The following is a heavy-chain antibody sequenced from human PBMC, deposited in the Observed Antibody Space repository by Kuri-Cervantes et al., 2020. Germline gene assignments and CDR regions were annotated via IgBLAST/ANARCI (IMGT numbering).Heavy chain of an antibody. V-gene: IGHV3-9*01. D-gene: IGHD2-2*01. CDR2: ISWNSGSI. CDR1: GFTFDDYA. J-gene: IGHJ4*02. Sequence: GGSLRLSCAASGFTFDDYAMHWVRQAPGKGLEWVSGISWNSGSIGYADSVKGRFTISRDNAENSLYLQMNSLRAEDTALYYCAKGVGYQVNYFDYWGQGTLVTVSS. CDR3: AKGVGYQVNYFDY.